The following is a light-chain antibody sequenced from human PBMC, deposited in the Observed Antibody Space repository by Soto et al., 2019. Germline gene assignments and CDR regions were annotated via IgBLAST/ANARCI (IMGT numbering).Light chain of an antibody. J-gene: IGKJ5*01. CDR2: HAS. Sequence: DLQMAQSPSTLSASVGDRVTITCRASQSISEWLAWYQQKPGRAPKLLIYHASRLGTGVPSRFSGSGSGTEFTLTISSLQPDDFATYYCHQYNSYSTFGQGTRLEIK. CDR1: QSISEW. V-gene: IGKV1-5*01. CDR3: HQYNSYST.